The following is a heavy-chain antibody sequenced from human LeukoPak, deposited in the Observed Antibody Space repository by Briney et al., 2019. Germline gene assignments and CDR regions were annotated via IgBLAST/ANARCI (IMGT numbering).Heavy chain of an antibody. CDR3: AGGNYYGSGTRPDYLAY. CDR2: MGNFAIT. Sequence: GGSLRLSCAASGFSVNNNYVDWVRQAPGKGLEWVSSMGNFAITYSADSVQGRFTISRDSSRNTVFLQMNSLRVEDTAVYYCAGGNYYGSGTRPDYLAYWGLGTLVTVSS. V-gene: IGHV3-53*01. CDR1: GFSVNNNY. J-gene: IGHJ4*02. D-gene: IGHD3-10*01.